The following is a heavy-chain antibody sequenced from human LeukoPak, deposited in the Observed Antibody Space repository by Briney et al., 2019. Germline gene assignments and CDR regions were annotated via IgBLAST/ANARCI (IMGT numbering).Heavy chain of an antibody. V-gene: IGHV3-30-3*01. D-gene: IGHD4-17*01. J-gene: IGHJ4*02. CDR2: ISYDGSNK. CDR3: AREDDYGDYAFDY. Sequence: PGGSLRLSCAASGFTFSSYAMHRVRQAPGKGLEWVAVISYDGSNKYYADSVKGRFTISRDNSKNTLYLQMNSLRAEDTAVYYCAREDDYGDYAFDYWGQGTLVTVSS. CDR1: GFTFSSYA.